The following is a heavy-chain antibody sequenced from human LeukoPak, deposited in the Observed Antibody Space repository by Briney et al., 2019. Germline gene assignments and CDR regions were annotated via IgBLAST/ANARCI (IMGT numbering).Heavy chain of an antibody. CDR1: GFTFSSYS. J-gene: IGHJ4*02. CDR3: ARSRVAAAFDY. D-gene: IGHD6-19*01. V-gene: IGHV3-21*01. CDR2: ISSSGDYM. Sequence: GGSLRLSCAASGFTFSSYSMNWVRQPPGKGLQWVSSISSSGDYMYYADSLRGRFTISRDNAKNSLYLQMNSLRAEDTAVYYCARSRVAAAFDYWGQGTLVTVSS.